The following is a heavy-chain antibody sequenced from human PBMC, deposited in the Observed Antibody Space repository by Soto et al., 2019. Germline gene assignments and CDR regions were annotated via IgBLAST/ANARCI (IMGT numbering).Heavy chain of an antibody. V-gene: IGHV3-23*01. J-gene: IGHJ6*02. D-gene: IGHD3-10*01. Sequence: EVQLLESGGGLVQPGGSLRLSCAASGFTFSSYAMSWVRQAPGKGLEWVSAISGSGGSTYYADSVKGRFTISRDNSKNTLYLQMISLRAEDTAVYYCAKHETRRITMVRGVFYGMDVWGQGTTVTVSS. CDR3: AKHETRRITMVRGVFYGMDV. CDR1: GFTFSSYA. CDR2: ISGSGGST.